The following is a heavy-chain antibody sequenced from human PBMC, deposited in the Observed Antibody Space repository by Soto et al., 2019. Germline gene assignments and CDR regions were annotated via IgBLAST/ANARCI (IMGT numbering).Heavy chain of an antibody. CDR2: ISAYNGNT. CDR1: GYTFTSYG. Sequence: ASVKVSCKASGYTFTSYGISWVRQAPGQGLEWMGWISAYNGNTNYAQKLQGRVTMTTDTSTSTAYMELSSLRSEDTAVYYCATGPPEDGDFDYWGQGTLVTVSS. CDR3: ATGPPEDGDFDY. J-gene: IGHJ4*02. D-gene: IGHD2-8*01. V-gene: IGHV1-18*01.